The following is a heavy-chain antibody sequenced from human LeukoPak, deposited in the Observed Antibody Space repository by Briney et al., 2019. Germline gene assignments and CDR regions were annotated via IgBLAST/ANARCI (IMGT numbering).Heavy chain of an antibody. D-gene: IGHD3-3*01. CDR3: ARRYDGFDY. CDR2: ISYDGSNK. V-gene: IGHV3-30-3*01. Sequence: GGSPGLFFAASGFTFSNYAVHWGRPAPGRGLEWVAVISYDGSNKYYADSVKGRFSISRDNSKNTLYLQMNSLRAEDTAVYYCARRYDGFDYWGRGTLVTVSS. J-gene: IGHJ4*02. CDR1: GFTFSNYA.